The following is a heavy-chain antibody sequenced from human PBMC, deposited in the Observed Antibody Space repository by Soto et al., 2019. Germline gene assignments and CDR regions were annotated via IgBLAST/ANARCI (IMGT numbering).Heavy chain of an antibody. Sequence: EVQLVESGGGLVQSGRSLRLSCAASGFTFDDYAMHWVRQAPGKGLEWVSSISWNSGSIAYADSVKGRFTISRDNAKNSLFLQMRSLRPEDTALYYCAKALDYDGSGYYYFGYWGQGTLVTVSS. CDR2: ISWNSGSI. V-gene: IGHV3-9*01. D-gene: IGHD3-22*01. CDR3: AKALDYDGSGYYYFGY. J-gene: IGHJ4*02. CDR1: GFTFDDYA.